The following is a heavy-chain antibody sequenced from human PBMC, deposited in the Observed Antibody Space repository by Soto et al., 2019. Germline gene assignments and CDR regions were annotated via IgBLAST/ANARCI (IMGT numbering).Heavy chain of an antibody. Sequence: QVQLVQSGAEVKKPGSSVKVSCKASGGTFRSYAISWVRQAPGQGLEGMGGIIPIFGTANYAQKFQGRVSITAGESTSTADMGLSSMRSEDTAVYYCARDDVRVQTFPLDPTHYYDGMDVWGQGTTITVSS. CDR3: ARDDVRVQTFPLDPTHYYDGMDV. CDR1: GGTFRSYA. J-gene: IGHJ6*02. D-gene: IGHD1-1*01. V-gene: IGHV1-69*01. CDR2: IIPIFGTA.